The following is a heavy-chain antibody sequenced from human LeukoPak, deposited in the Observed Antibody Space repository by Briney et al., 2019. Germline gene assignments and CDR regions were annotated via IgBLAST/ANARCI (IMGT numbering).Heavy chain of an antibody. D-gene: IGHD4-23*01. J-gene: IGHJ4*02. CDR1: GYSFTSYW. CDR2: IYPGDSDT. CDR3: ARLLKVVIPRYFDY. Sequence: GEXXKISCKGSGYSFTSYWIGWVRQMPGKGLEWMGIIYPGDSDTRYSPSFQGQVTISADKSISTAYLQWSSLKASDTAMYYCARLLKVVIPRYFDYWGQGTLVTVSS. V-gene: IGHV5-51*01.